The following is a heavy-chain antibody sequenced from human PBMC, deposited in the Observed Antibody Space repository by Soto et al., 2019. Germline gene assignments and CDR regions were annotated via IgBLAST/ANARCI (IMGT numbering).Heavy chain of an antibody. CDR1: GYTFTSYD. Sequence: ASVKVSCKASGYTFTSYDINWVRQATGQGLEWMGWMNPNSGNTGYAQKFQGRVTMTRNTSISTAYMELSSLRSEDTAVYYCARASGYSSSYRLYYYYYMDVWGKGTTVTVSS. CDR2: MNPNSGNT. J-gene: IGHJ6*03. CDR3: ARASGYSSSYRLYYYYYMDV. V-gene: IGHV1-8*01. D-gene: IGHD6-13*01.